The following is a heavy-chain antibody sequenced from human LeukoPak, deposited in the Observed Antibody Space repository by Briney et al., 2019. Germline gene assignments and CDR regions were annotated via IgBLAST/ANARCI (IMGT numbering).Heavy chain of an antibody. V-gene: IGHV3-15*01. CDR1: GFTFSDAW. J-gene: IGHJ3*02. CDR3: HLRWCHDAFDI. Sequence: GGSLRLSCAASGFTFSDAWMNWVRQAPGKGLEWVGRIKSKTDGGTADHSAPVKGRFTISRDDSKITLYLKMNSAETEDTAVYYCHLRWCHDAFDIWGQGTMVTVSS. D-gene: IGHD2-8*02. CDR2: IKSKTDGGTA.